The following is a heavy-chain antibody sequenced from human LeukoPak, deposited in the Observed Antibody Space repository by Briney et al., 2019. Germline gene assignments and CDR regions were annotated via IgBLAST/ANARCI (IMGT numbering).Heavy chain of an antibody. CDR1: GVSMNSYY. D-gene: IGHD5-24*01. CDR2: IYYSGST. J-gene: IGHJ4*02. CDR3: ARTWGVEMATISTIDY. Sequence: SETLSLTCIVSGVSMNSYYWSWIRQPPGKGLEWIGYIYYSGSTNYNSSLKSRVAISVDTSKNQFSLKVNSVTAADTAVYYCARTWGVEMATISTIDYWGQGTLVTVSS. V-gene: IGHV4-59*01.